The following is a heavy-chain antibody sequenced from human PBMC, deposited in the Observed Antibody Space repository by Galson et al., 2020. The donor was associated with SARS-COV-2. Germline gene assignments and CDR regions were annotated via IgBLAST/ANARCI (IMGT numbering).Heavy chain of an antibody. D-gene: IGHD3-9*01. V-gene: IGHV3-33*01. J-gene: IGHJ6*02. CDR2: IWYDGRNK. CDR3: ARGRLRYFDGLLLTRDYYYGMDV. Sequence: GESLKISCAASGFTFSSYGMHWVRQAPGKGLEWVAVIWYDGRNKYYADSVKGRFTISRDNSKNTLYLQMNSLRAEDTAVDYCARGRLRYFDGLLLTRDYYYGMDVWGQGTTVTVSS. CDR1: GFTFSSYG.